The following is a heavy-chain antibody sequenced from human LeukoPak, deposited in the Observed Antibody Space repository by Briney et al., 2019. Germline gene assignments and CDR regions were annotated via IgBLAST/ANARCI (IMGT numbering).Heavy chain of an antibody. J-gene: IGHJ4*02. D-gene: IGHD2-15*01. V-gene: IGHV1-69*04. CDR1: GGTFSSYA. CDR3: ARDSYCSGGSCYSFSLDY. CDR2: IIPILSIA. Sequence: ASVKVSCKASGGTFSSYAISWVRQAPGQGLEWMGRIIPILSIANYAQKFQGRVTITADKSTSTAYMELSSLRSEDTAVYYCARDSYCSGGSCYSFSLDYWGQGTLVTVSS.